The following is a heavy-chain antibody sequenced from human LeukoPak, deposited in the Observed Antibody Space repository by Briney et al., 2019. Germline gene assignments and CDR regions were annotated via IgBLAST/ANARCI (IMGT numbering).Heavy chain of an antibody. Sequence: SVKVSCKASGGTFSSYGISWVRQAPGQGLEWMARIIPIFGTTNYAQKFQGRVTITADTSTSIAYMDLRSLRSEDTAVYYCARDYYYDSSGYHPAEYFNHWGQGTLVTVSS. CDR1: GGTFSSYG. CDR2: IIPIFGTT. J-gene: IGHJ1*01. D-gene: IGHD3-22*01. V-gene: IGHV1-69*06. CDR3: ARDYYYDSSGYHPAEYFNH.